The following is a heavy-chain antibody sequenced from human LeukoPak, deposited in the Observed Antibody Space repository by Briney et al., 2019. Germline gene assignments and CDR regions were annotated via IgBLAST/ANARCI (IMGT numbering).Heavy chain of an antibody. D-gene: IGHD2-2*02. Sequence: GESLKISCKGSGYSFTSYWTGWVRQMPGKGLEWMGIIYPGDSDTRYSPSFQGQVTISADRSISTAYLQWSSLKASDTAMYYCARLIVVPAAIAYYFDYWGQGTLVTVSS. V-gene: IGHV5-51*01. J-gene: IGHJ4*02. CDR1: GYSFTSYW. CDR2: IYPGDSDT. CDR3: ARLIVVPAAIAYYFDY.